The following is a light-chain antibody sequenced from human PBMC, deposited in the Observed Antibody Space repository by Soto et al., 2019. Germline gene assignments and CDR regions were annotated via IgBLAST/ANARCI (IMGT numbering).Light chain of an antibody. Sequence: EIVMTQSPVTLSASPGESATLSCRASQSVDNNVAWYQQKPGQAPRLLIVGSFARATGIPARFSGSGSGSEFTITISGLQSEDFAVYYCQQYNDRPPITFGQGTRLEIK. CDR3: QQYNDRPPIT. J-gene: IGKJ5*01. CDR2: GSF. CDR1: QSVDNN. V-gene: IGKV3-15*01.